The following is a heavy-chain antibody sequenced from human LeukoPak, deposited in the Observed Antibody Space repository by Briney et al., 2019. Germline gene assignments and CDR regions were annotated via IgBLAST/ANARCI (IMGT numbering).Heavy chain of an antibody. CDR1: GGSISSSSYY. J-gene: IGHJ4*02. CDR2: IYYSGST. CDR3: AREGPGDRGGY. Sequence: PSETLSLTCTVSGGSISSSSYYWGWIRQPPGKGLEWIGSIYYSGSTYYNPSLKSRVTISVDTSKNQFSLKLSSVTAADTAVYYCAREGPGDRGGYWGQGTLVTVSS. D-gene: IGHD3-10*01. V-gene: IGHV4-39*02.